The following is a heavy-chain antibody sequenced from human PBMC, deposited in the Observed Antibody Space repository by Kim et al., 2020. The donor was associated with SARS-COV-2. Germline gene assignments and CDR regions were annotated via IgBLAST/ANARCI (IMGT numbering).Heavy chain of an antibody. CDR3: ARASIVVLPLALYYYYYMDV. Sequence: SETLSLTCAVYGGSFSGYYWSWIRQPPGKGLEWIGEINHTGSTSYNPSLKSRVTISVDTSKNQFSLKLSSVTAADTAVYYCARASIVVLPLALYYYYYMDVGGKGTTVTVSS. J-gene: IGHJ6*03. CDR1: GGSFSGYY. D-gene: IGHD2-2*01. V-gene: IGHV4-34*01. CDR2: INHTGST.